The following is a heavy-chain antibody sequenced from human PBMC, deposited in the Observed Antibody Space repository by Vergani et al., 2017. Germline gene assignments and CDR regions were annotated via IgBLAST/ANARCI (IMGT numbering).Heavy chain of an antibody. V-gene: IGHV1-2*02. CDR2: INPNSGGT. D-gene: IGHD5-12*01. CDR1: GYTFTGYY. J-gene: IGHJ4*02. CDR3: AKTHEGDSGYDYFDY. Sequence: QVQLVQSGAEVKKPGASVKVSCKASGYTFTGYYMHWVRQAPGQGLEWMGWINPNSGGTNYAQKFQGRVTMTRDMSISTAYMELSRLRSDDTAVYYCAKTHEGDSGYDYFDYWGQGTLVTVSS.